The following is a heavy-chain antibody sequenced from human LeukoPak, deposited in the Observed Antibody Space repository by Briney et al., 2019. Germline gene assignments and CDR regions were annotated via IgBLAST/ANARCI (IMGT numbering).Heavy chain of an antibody. CDR2: INHSGST. D-gene: IGHD3-10*01. CDR3: ASSPFQLWPADY. Sequence: SETLSLTCAVYGGSFSGYCWSWIRQPPGKGLEWIGEINHSGSTNYNPSLKSRVTISVDTSKNQFSLKLSSVTAADTAVYYCASSPFQLWPADYWGQGTLVTVSS. V-gene: IGHV4-34*01. J-gene: IGHJ4*02. CDR1: GGSFSGYC.